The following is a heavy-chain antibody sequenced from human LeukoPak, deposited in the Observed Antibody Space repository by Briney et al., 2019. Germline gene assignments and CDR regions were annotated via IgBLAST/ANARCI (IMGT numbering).Heavy chain of an antibody. CDR2: IIPIFGTA. CDR1: GGTFSSYA. D-gene: IGHD3-3*01. Sequence: SVKVSCKASGGTFSSYAISWVRQAPGQGLEWMGGIIPIFGTANYAQKFQGRVTITTDESTSTAYMELSSLRSEDTAVYYCASSITIFGVVEPYAFDIWGQGTMVTVSS. J-gene: IGHJ3*02. V-gene: IGHV1-69*05. CDR3: ASSITIFGVVEPYAFDI.